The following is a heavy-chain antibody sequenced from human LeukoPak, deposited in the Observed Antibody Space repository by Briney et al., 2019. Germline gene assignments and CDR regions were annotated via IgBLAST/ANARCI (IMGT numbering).Heavy chain of an antibody. CDR3: AKDLHGDYGEFDY. Sequence: GGSLRLSCAASGFTFSSYAMSWVRQAPGKGLEWVSVISGSGGSTYYADSVKGRFAISRDNSKNTLYLQMNSLRAEDTAVYYCAKDLHGDYGEFDYWGQGTLVTVSS. CDR1: GFTFSSYA. V-gene: IGHV3-23*01. J-gene: IGHJ4*02. D-gene: IGHD4-17*01. CDR2: ISGSGGST.